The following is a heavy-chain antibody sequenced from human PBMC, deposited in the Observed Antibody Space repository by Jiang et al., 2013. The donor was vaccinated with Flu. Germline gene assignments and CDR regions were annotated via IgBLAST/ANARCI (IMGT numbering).Heavy chain of an antibody. Sequence: GSGLVKPSETLSLTCTVSGGSISSSSYYWGWIRQPPGKGLGWIGSIYYSGSTYYNPSLKSRVTISVDTSKNQFSLKLSSVTAADTAVYYCARHSDSVIVGATDAFDIVGPRDKWSPSLQ. CDR3: ARHSDSVIVGATDAFDI. CDR1: GGSISSSSYY. D-gene: IGHD1-26*01. V-gene: IGHV4-39*01. J-gene: IGHJ3*02. CDR2: IYYSGST.